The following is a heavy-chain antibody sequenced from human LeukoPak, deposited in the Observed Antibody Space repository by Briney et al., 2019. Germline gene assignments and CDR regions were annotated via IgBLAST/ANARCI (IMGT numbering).Heavy chain of an antibody. V-gene: IGHV3-74*01. Sequence: GGSLRLSCVASGFTFSNYWMHWVRQPPGKGLVWVSRIYVDGRTTNYADSVKGRFTISRDNAKNTVYLEMNSLRAEDTAVYYCANPRGGEWEPRFDYWGQGTLVTVSS. CDR2: IYVDGRTT. D-gene: IGHD1-26*01. J-gene: IGHJ4*02. CDR1: GFTFSNYW. CDR3: ANPRGGEWEPRFDY.